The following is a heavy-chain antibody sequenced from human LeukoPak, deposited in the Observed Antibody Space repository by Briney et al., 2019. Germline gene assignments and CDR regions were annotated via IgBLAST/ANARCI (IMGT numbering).Heavy chain of an antibody. D-gene: IGHD3-10*01. J-gene: IGHJ4*02. CDR2: ISGSGSTI. CDR1: GFTFSNYE. CDR3: AREGAGIMVRGVILDY. Sequence: GGSLRLSCAASGFTFSNYEMNWVRQAPGKGLEWLSYISGSGSTIYYADSVKGRFTVSRDNAKNSLYLQMNSLGAEDMALYYCAREGAGIMVRGVILDYWGQGALVTVSS. V-gene: IGHV3-48*03.